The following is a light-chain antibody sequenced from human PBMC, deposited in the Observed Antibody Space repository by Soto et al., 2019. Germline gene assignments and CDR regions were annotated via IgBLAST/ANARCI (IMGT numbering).Light chain of an antibody. CDR3: SSYAGSNTYV. J-gene: IGLJ1*01. V-gene: IGLV2-8*01. Sequence: QSALTQPPSASGSPGQSVTFSCTGTSSDVGGYSYVSWYQQHPGKAPKLMIYEVSKRPSGVPDRFSGSKSGNAASLTVSGLQAEDEADYYCSSYAGSNTYVFGTGTKVTVL. CDR2: EVS. CDR1: SSDVGGYSY.